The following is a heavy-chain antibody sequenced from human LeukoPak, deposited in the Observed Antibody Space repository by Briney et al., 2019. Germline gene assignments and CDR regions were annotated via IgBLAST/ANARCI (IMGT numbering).Heavy chain of an antibody. Sequence: GGSLRLSCAASRFTFSTYAMSWVRQPPGKGLEWVSAISGSDGSTYYADSVKGRFTISRDNSKNTLYLQVNSLRAEDTAVYYCAKGGKWDVTPFDYWGQGTLVTVSS. CDR3: AKGGKWDVTPFDY. CDR2: ISGSDGST. V-gene: IGHV3-23*01. J-gene: IGHJ4*02. D-gene: IGHD1-26*01. CDR1: RFTFSTYA.